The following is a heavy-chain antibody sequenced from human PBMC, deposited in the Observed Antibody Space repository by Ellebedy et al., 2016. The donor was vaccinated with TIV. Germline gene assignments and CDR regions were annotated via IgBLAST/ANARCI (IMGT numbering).Heavy chain of an antibody. V-gene: IGHV4-59*10. D-gene: IGHD2-15*01. CDR2: IYTSGST. J-gene: IGHJ5*02. CDR3: ARGRGYCSGGSCLNWFDP. CDR1: GGSFSGYY. Sequence: SETLSLTCAVYGGSFSGYYWSWIRQPAGKGLEWIGRIYTSGSTNYNPSLKSRVTISVDTSKNQFSLKLSSVTAADTAVYYCARGRGYCSGGSCLNWFDPWGQGTLVTVSS.